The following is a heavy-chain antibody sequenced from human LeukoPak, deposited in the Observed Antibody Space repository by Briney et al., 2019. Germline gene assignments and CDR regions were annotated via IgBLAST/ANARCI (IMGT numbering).Heavy chain of an antibody. CDR2: INSDGSST. V-gene: IGHV3-74*01. Sequence: PGGSLRLSXAASGFTFSSYAMSWVRQAPGKGLEWVSRINSDGSSTSYADSVKGRFTISRDNAKNTLYLQMNSLRAEDTAVYYCARDLEYYDFWSGYLQHMDVWGKGTTVTVSS. J-gene: IGHJ6*03. CDR1: GFTFSSYA. D-gene: IGHD3-3*01. CDR3: ARDLEYYDFWSGYLQHMDV.